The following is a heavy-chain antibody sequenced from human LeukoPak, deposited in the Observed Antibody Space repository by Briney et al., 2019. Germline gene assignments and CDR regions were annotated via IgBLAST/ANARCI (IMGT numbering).Heavy chain of an antibody. CDR2: VSSSSNYI. CDR3: ARGGGEYSSGTPDGFDI. J-gene: IGHJ3*02. CDR1: GFTFSSYS. Sequence: PGGSLRLSCAASGFTFSSYSMNWVRQAPGKGLEWVSSVSSSSNYIYYADSVKGRFTISRDNAKNSLYLQVNSLRAGDTAVYFCARGGGEYSSGTPDGFDIWGQGTMVTVSS. V-gene: IGHV3-21*01. D-gene: IGHD5-18*01.